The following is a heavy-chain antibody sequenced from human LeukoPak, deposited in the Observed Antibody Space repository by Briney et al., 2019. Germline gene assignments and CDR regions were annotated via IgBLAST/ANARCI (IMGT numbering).Heavy chain of an antibody. V-gene: IGHV1-2*02. D-gene: IGHD3-22*01. CDR2: INPNSGGT. J-gene: IGHJ4*02. CDR3: ARDDYDSSGRVVY. CDR1: GYTFTGYY. Sequence: ASVKVSCKASGYTFTGYYMQWVRQAPGQGLEWMGWINPNSGGTNYAQKFQGRVTMTRDTSTSTVYMELSSLRSEDTAVYYCARDDYDSSGRVVYWGQGTLVTVSS.